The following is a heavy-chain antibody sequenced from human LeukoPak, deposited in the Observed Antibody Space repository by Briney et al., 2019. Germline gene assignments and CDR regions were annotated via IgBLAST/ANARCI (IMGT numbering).Heavy chain of an antibody. CDR1: GGSFSGYY. D-gene: IGHD3-10*01. CDR3: ARRPYVRYYYGSGSTKNWFDP. Sequence: PSETLSLTCAVYGGSFSGYYWSWIRQPPGKGLEWIGEINHSGSTNYNPSLKSRVTISVDTSKNQFSLKLSSVTAADTAVYYCARRPYVRYYYGSGSTKNWFDPWGQGTLVTVSS. CDR2: INHSGST. V-gene: IGHV4-34*01. J-gene: IGHJ5*02.